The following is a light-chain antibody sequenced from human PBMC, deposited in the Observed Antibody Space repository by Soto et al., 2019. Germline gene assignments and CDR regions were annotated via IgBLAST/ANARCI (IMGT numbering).Light chain of an antibody. CDR1: NSNIGAGYD. V-gene: IGLV1-40*01. CDR3: QSYDSSLSGHVI. J-gene: IGLJ2*01. Sequence: QSVLTQPPSVSGAPGQRVAISCTGSNSNIGAGYDVHWYQQLPGAVPKLLIYADSYRPSGVSDRFSGSKSGTSASLAITGLQAEDEADYCCQSYDSSLSGHVIFGGGTKLTVL. CDR2: ADS.